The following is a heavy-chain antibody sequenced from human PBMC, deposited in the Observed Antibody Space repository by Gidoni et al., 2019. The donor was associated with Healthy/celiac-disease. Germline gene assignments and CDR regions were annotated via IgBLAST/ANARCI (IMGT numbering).Heavy chain of an antibody. CDR3: ARGIKTAVVTAIEFDY. V-gene: IGHV3-11*05. CDR1: GVIFSDYY. Sequence: QVQLVESGGVLVKPGGHLRPCCASSGVIFSDYYMSWIRLAPGKGLEWVSYISSSSSYKNYADSVKGRFTISRDNAKNSLYLQMNSLRAEDTAVYYCARGIKTAVVTAIEFDYWGQGTLVTVSS. D-gene: IGHD2-21*02. J-gene: IGHJ4*02. CDR2: ISSSSSYK.